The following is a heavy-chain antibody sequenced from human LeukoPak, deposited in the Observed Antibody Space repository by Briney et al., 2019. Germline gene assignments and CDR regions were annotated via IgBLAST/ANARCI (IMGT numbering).Heavy chain of an antibody. CDR3: TRAITYFYGSVTYDWFAS. Sequence: GGSLRLSCEASGFTFSSYWMHWVRQTPGKGLMWVARIKSDGSTIYADSVQGRFTISRDNAENMVYLQMNSLRDDDTAIYYCTRAITYFYGSVTYDWFASWGQGTRVTVSS. V-gene: IGHV3-74*01. CDR2: IKSDGST. D-gene: IGHD3-10*01. J-gene: IGHJ5*01. CDR1: GFTFSSYW.